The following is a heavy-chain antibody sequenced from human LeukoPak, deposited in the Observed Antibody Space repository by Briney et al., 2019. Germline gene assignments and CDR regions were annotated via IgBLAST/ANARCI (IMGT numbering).Heavy chain of an antibody. CDR3: ARSPGRGLMGAVDY. V-gene: IGHV4-34*01. D-gene: IGHD1-26*01. J-gene: IGHJ4*02. CDR1: GGSFSGYY. CDR2: INHSGST. Sequence: PSESLSLTCAVYGGSFSGYYWGWIRQPPGKGLEWIGEINHSGSTNYNPSLKSRVTISVDTSKNQFSLKLSSVTAADTAVYYCARSPGRGLMGAVDYWGQGTLVTVSS.